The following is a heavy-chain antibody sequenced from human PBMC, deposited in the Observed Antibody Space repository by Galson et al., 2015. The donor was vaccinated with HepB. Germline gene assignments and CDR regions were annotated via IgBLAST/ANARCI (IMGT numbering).Heavy chain of an antibody. CDR2: ISYDGSNK. CDR3: AKDQGGPVTVVDYGMDV. D-gene: IGHD4-23*01. J-gene: IGHJ6*02. CDR1: GLTFSSYA. Sequence: SLRLSCAASGLTFSSYAMHWVRQAPGKGLEWVAVISYDGSNKYYADSVKGRFTISRDNSKNTLYLQMNSLRAEDTAVYYCAKDQGGPVTVVDYGMDVWGQGTTVTVSS. V-gene: IGHV3-30-3*01.